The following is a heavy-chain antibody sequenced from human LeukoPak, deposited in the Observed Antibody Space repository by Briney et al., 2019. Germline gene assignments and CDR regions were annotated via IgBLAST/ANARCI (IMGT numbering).Heavy chain of an antibody. Sequence: ASVKVSCKASGYTFTSYGISWVRQAPGQGLEWMGWISAYNGNTNYAQKLQGRVTMTTDTSTSTAYMELRSLRSDDTAVYYCARGYYYDSSGTYAFDIWGQGTMVTVSS. J-gene: IGHJ3*02. D-gene: IGHD3-22*01. CDR2: ISAYNGNT. CDR3: ARGYYYDSSGTYAFDI. CDR1: GYTFTSYG. V-gene: IGHV1-18*01.